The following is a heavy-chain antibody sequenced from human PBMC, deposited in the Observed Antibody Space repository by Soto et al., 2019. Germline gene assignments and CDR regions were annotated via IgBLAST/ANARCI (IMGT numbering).Heavy chain of an antibody. V-gene: IGHV4-59*01. CDR3: AKSMASNLVGGLPDY. J-gene: IGHJ4*02. D-gene: IGHD3-16*01. CDR2: IYYSGST. Sequence: SETLSLTCTVSGGSISSYYWSWIRQPPGKGLEWIGYIYYSGSTNYDPSLKSRVTISVDTSKNQFSLKLSSVTAADTAVYYCAKSMASNLVGGLPDYWGQGTQVTVSS. CDR1: GGSISSYY.